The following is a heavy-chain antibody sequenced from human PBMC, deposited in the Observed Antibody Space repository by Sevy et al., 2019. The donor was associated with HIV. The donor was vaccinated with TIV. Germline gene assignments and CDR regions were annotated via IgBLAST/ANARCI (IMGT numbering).Heavy chain of an antibody. D-gene: IGHD3-22*01. CDR1: GFTFSTYA. CDR3: AKDAYYYDGSGYSMNQWYYGMDV. CDR2: ISGSGGDT. Sequence: GGSLRLSCAASGFTFSTYAMSWVRQAPGKGLEWVSVISGSGGDTYYAESVKGRFTISRDNSKNTLYLQMNSLRAEDTAVYYCAKDAYYYDGSGYSMNQWYYGMDVWGQGTTVTVSS. J-gene: IGHJ6*02. V-gene: IGHV3-23*01.